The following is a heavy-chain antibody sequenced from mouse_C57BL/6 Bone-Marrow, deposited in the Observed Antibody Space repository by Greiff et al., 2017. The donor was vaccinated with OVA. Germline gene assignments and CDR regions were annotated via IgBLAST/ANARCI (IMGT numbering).Heavy chain of an antibody. CDR1: GYTFTSYW. Sequence: QVQLKQPGAELVKPGASVKMSCKASGYTFTSYWITWVKQRPGQGLEWIGDIYPGSGSTNYNEKFKGKATLTVDTSSSTAYMQLSSLTSEDSAVYYCARRKLYYFDYWGQGTTLTVSS. V-gene: IGHV1-55*01. J-gene: IGHJ2*01. CDR2: IYPGSGST. CDR3: ARRKLYYFDY.